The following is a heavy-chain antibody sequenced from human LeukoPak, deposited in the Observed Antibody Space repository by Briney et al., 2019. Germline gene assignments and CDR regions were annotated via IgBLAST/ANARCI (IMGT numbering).Heavy chain of an antibody. Sequence: GRSLGLSCAASGFTFSSYAMHWVRQAPGKGLEWVAVISYDGSNKYYADSVKGRFTISRDNSKNTLYLQMNSLRAEDTAVYYCAKAFVRGMDVWGQGTTVTVSS. D-gene: IGHD3-10*02. CDR3: AKAFVRGMDV. J-gene: IGHJ6*02. CDR1: GFTFSSYA. V-gene: IGHV3-30*04. CDR2: ISYDGSNK.